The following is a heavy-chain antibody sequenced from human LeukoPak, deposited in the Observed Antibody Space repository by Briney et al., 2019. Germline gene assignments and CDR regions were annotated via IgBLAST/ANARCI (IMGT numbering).Heavy chain of an antibody. V-gene: IGHV4-30-4*01. CDR2: IYYSGST. CDR1: GGSISSGDYY. CDR3: ARAKGAALGAFDI. J-gene: IGHJ3*02. D-gene: IGHD3-16*01. Sequence: PSQTLSLTCTVSGGSISSGDYYWSWIRQPPGKGLEWIGYIYYSGSTYYNPSLKSRVTISVDMSKNQFSLKLSSVTAADTAVYYCARAKGAALGAFDIWGQGTMVTVSS.